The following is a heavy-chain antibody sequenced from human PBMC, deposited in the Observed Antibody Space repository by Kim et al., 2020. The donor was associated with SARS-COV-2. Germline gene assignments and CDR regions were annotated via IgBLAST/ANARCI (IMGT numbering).Heavy chain of an antibody. CDR3: ARAGDVWFGELFVWFDP. D-gene: IGHD3-10*01. Sequence: LKSRVNISVDTSKNQFALKLSSVTAADTAVYYCARAGDVWFGELFVWFDPWGQGTLVTVSS. J-gene: IGHJ5*02. V-gene: IGHV4-39*01.